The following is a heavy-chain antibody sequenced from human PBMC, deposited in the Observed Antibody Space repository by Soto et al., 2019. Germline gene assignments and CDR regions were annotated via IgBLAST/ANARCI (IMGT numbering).Heavy chain of an antibody. CDR3: ASHQGIYKYYFDY. CDR1: GLGFTTYS. D-gene: IGHD1-1*01. Sequence: PGGSLRLSCSASGLGFTTYSMSWVRQPPGKGLEWVSGITGNGHNTYYAESVKGRFTISRDNSKNTLYLQMDSLRAEDAAEYYCASHQGIYKYYFDYCGQGTLVTVSS. CDR2: ITGNGHNT. V-gene: IGHV3-23*01. J-gene: IGHJ4*02.